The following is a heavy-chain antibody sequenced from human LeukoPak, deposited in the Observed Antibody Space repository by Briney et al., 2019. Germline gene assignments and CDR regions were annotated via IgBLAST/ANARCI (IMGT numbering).Heavy chain of an antibody. CDR3: VKPARGSGIQYGLDS. V-gene: IGHV3-64D*06. J-gene: IGHJ4*02. CDR2: ITINIDRT. Sequence: GGSLRLSCSASGFSFSNYAMHWVRQAPGKGLEYVAAITINIDRTFYADSVNGRFTISRDNARNTLYLQMSSLRAEDTALYYCVKPARGSGIQYGLDSWGQGTPVTVSS. D-gene: IGHD3-10*01. CDR1: GFSFSNYA.